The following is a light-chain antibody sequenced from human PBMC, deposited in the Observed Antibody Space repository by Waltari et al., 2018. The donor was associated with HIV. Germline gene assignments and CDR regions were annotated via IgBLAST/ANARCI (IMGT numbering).Light chain of an antibody. V-gene: IGLV1-47*01. Sequence: QSVLTQPPSASGTPGQRVTISCSGSSSNIGSKYVYWYQQFPGTAPNLLIYRSYQRPSGVPDRFSGSKSGTSASLAISGVQAEDEADYYCQLADSSGTYVVFGGGTKLTVL. CDR1: SSNIGSKY. CDR3: QLADSSGTYVV. CDR2: RSY. J-gene: IGLJ2*01.